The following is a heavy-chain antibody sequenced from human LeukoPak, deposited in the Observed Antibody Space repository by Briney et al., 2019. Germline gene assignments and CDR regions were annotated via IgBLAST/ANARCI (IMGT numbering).Heavy chain of an antibody. CDR2: IKQDGSEK. J-gene: IGHJ4*02. Sequence: GGSLRLSCAASGFTFSSYWMSWVRQAPGKGLDWVANIKQDGSEKYYVDSVKGRFTISRDNAKNSLFLQMNSLRAEDTAVYFWCGGGGNNCRWNRCPRVGGVDYWGQGTLVTVSS. CDR3: CGGGGNNCRWNRCPRVGGVDY. V-gene: IGHV3-7*01. D-gene: IGHD2-15*01. CDR1: GFTFSSYW.